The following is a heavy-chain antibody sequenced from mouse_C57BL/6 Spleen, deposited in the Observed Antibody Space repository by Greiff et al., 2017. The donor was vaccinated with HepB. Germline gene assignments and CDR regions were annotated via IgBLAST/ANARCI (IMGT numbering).Heavy chain of an antibody. Sequence: VQLKQSGTELVKPGASVKLSCKASGYTFTSYWMHWVKQRPGQGLEWIGNINPSNGGTNYNEKFKSKATLTVDKSSSTAYMQLSSLTSEDSAVYYCARGSGRTAQATFDYWGQGTTLTVSS. CDR2: INPSNGGT. J-gene: IGHJ2*01. CDR3: ARGSGRTAQATFDY. D-gene: IGHD3-2*02. CDR1: GYTFTSYW. V-gene: IGHV1-53*01.